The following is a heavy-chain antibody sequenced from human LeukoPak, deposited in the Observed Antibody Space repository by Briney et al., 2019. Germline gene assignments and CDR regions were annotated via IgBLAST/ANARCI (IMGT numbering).Heavy chain of an antibody. CDR1: GGSISSGGYY. D-gene: IGHD1-26*01. V-gene: IGHV4-31*03. Sequence: SETLSLTCTVSGGSISSGGYYWSWIRQHPGKGLEWIGFIYYSGSTYYNPSLKSRVTISVDTSKNQFSLKLSPVTAADTAVYYCARDGELGRAYGMDVWGQGTTVTVSS. CDR2: IYYSGST. CDR3: ARDGELGRAYGMDV. J-gene: IGHJ6*02.